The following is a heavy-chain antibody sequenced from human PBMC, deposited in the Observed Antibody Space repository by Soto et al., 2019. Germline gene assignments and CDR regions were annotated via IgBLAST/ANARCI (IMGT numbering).Heavy chain of an antibody. CDR3: ARGRTTVTPLDY. V-gene: IGHV4-59*01. D-gene: IGHD4-17*01. CDR2: IYYSGST. J-gene: IGHJ4*02. Sequence: QVQLQESGPGLVKPSETLSLSCTVSGGSISPYYWSWIRQPPGKGLEWIGYIYYSGSTNYNPSLKSRVTISVDTSKHQFSLKLSSVTAADTAVYYCARGRTTVTPLDYWGQGILVTVSP. CDR1: GGSISPYY.